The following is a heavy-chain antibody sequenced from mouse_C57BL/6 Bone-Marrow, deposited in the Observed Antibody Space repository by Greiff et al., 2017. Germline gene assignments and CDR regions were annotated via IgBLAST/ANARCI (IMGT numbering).Heavy chain of an antibody. Sequence: VQLQPSGAELVRPGASVTLSCTASGFNIKDYYMHWVKQRPEQGLEWIGRIDPEDGDTEYAPKFQGKATITADTSSNTAYLQLSSLTSEDTAVYYCTSPYGKYWGQGTTLTVSS. CDR1: GFNIKDYY. V-gene: IGHV14-1*01. CDR2: IDPEDGDT. CDR3: TSPYGKY. J-gene: IGHJ2*01. D-gene: IGHD2-1*01.